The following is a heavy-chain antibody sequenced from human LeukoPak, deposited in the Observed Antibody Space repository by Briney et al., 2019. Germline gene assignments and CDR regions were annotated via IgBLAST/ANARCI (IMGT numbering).Heavy chain of an antibody. J-gene: IGHJ5*02. CDR2: INPNSGGT. CDR3: ARDPLRFLEWLSNWFDP. CDR1: GYTFTGYY. Sequence: GASVKVSCKASGYTFTGYYMHWVRQAPGQGLEWMGWINPNSGGTNYAQKFQGRVTMTRDPSISTAYMELSRLRSDDTAVYYCARDPLRFLEWLSNWFDPWGQGTLVTVSS. V-gene: IGHV1-2*02. D-gene: IGHD3-3*01.